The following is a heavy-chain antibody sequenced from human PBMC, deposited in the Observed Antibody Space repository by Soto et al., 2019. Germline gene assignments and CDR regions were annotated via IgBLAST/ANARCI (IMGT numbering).Heavy chain of an antibody. Sequence: LALTCTVSGGSISRSTYHWGWIRQPPGKGLEWIGTIYYSGSTYYNPSLKSRVTISIDTSKNQFSLTLSSVTAADTAVYYCARPEYSSSSAEYYFDYWGRGTLVTVSS. CDR3: ARPEYSSSSAEYYFDY. V-gene: IGHV4-39*01. CDR2: IYYSGST. J-gene: IGHJ4*02. CDR1: GGSISRSTYH. D-gene: IGHD6-6*01.